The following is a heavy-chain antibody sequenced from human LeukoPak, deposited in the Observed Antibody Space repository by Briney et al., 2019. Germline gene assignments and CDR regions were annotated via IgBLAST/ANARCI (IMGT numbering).Heavy chain of an antibody. CDR3: AKDRGEATIRGIDY. V-gene: IGHV3-23*01. Sequence: TGGSLRLSCAASGFSFSSYGMSWVRQAPGKGLEWVSAISGSGGSTYYADSVKGRFTISRDNSKNTLYLQMNSLRAEDTAVYYCAKDRGEATIRGIDYWGQGTLVTVSS. CDR1: GFSFSSYG. D-gene: IGHD5-12*01. CDR2: ISGSGGST. J-gene: IGHJ4*02.